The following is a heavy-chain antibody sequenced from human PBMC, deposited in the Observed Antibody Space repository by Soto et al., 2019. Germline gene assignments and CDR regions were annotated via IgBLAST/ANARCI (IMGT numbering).Heavy chain of an antibody. J-gene: IGHJ4*02. CDR2: INPFDGSR. V-gene: IGHV1-46*03. CDR3: SRVDPGETSPFDH. Sequence: ASVKVSCKASGYIFTSDYIHGVRQAPGQGLEWMGWINPFDGSRMFAQSFQGRVTMTRDTSTSTVYMEVSSLRSEDTAVYYCSRVDPGETSPFDHWGQGTLVTSPQ. D-gene: IGHD3-10*01. CDR1: GYIFTSDY.